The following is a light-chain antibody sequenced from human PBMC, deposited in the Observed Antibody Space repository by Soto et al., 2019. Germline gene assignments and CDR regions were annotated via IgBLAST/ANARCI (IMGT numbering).Light chain of an antibody. V-gene: IGLV4-69*01. J-gene: IGLJ3*02. CDR2: LNSDGSH. Sequence: QLVLTQSPSASASLGASGKLTCTLSSGHSSYAIAWHQQQPEKGPRYLMKLNSDGSHSKGDWIPDRFSGSSSGAERYLTISSLQSEDEADYYCQTWGTGTPWVFGGGTKVTVL. CDR1: SGHSSYA. CDR3: QTWGTGTPWV.